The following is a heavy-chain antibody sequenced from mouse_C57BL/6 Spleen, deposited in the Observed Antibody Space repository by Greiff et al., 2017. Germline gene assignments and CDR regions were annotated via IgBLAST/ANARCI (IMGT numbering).Heavy chain of an antibody. V-gene: IGHV1-83*01. CDR2: YPGSGNTY. D-gene: IGHD2-4*01. CDR1: YTFTDYYM. Sequence: VQLQESGPELVKPGASVKMSCKASGYTFTDYYMHWVKQKPGKGLEWIGEIYPGSGNTYYNEKFKGKATLTADTSSSTAYMQLSSLTSEDSAVYFCALYYDSLSYFDYWGQGTTLTVSS. J-gene: IGHJ2*01. CDR3: LYYDSLSYFDY.